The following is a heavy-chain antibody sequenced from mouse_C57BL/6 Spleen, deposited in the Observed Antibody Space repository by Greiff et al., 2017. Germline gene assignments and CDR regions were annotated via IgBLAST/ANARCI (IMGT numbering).Heavy chain of an antibody. CDR1: GFSLTSYG. CDR2: IWSGGST. V-gene: IGHV2-2*01. J-gene: IGHJ1*03. Sequence: VQRVESGPGLVQPSQSLSITCTVSGFSLTSYGVHWVRQSPGKGLEWLGVIWSGGSTDYNAAFISRLSISKDNSKSQVFFKMNSLQADDTAIYYCARPPPTIWYFDVWGTGTTVTVSS. D-gene: IGHD2-10*01. CDR3: ARPPPTIWYFDV.